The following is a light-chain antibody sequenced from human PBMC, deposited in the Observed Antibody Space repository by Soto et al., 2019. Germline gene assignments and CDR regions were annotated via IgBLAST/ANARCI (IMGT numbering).Light chain of an antibody. J-gene: IGLJ3*02. CDR1: SSNIGSNP. Sequence: QSVLTQPPSASGTPGQRVTISCSGDSSNIGSNPVYWYQQLPGTAPKLLMYSNNQRPSGVPDRFSGSKSGASASLAISGLRSEDEADYYCSAWDDSLSGPVFGGGTKVTVL. CDR3: SAWDDSLSGPV. CDR2: SNN. V-gene: IGLV1-47*02.